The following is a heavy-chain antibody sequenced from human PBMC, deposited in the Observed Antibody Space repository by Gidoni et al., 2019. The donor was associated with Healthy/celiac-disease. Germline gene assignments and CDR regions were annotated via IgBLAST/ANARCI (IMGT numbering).Heavy chain of an antibody. CDR1: GYTFTGYY. D-gene: IGHD1-1*01. CDR2: INPNSGGT. V-gene: IGHV1-2*02. J-gene: IGHJ4*02. Sequence: QVQLVQSGAEVKKPGASVKVSCKASGYTFTGYYMHWVRQAPGQGLEWMGWINPNSGGTNYAQKLQGRVTMTRDTSISTAYMELSRLRSDDTAVYYCARGDWRRIDYWGQGTLVTVSS. CDR3: ARGDWRRIDY.